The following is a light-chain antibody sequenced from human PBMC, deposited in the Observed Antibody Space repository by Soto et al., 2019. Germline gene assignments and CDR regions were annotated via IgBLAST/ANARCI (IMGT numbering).Light chain of an antibody. Sequence: QSVLTQPRSVSGSPGQSVTISCTGTTNDLGDYVSWYQQNPGKAPTAMIYDVTRRPSGVPDRFAGSTSGTASSLTISGLQAEEAAYYYCCSYAGRYTVVLGSGTKLTVL. V-gene: IGLV2-11*01. CDR3: CSYAGRYTVV. CDR1: TNDLGDY. CDR2: DVT. J-gene: IGLJ1*01.